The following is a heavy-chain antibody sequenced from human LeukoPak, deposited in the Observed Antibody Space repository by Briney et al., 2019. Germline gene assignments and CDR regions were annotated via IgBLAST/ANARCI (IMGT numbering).Heavy chain of an antibody. D-gene: IGHD4-17*01. V-gene: IGHV1-46*01. Sequence: GASVKVSCKASGYTFTSYYMHWVRQAPGQGLEWMGIINPSGGSTSYAQKFQGRVTMTRDTSITTAYMDLSSLGSDDTAIYYCARQYGDDRYNWFDPWGQGTLVTVSS. J-gene: IGHJ5*02. CDR1: GYTFTSYY. CDR2: INPSGGST. CDR3: ARQYGDDRYNWFDP.